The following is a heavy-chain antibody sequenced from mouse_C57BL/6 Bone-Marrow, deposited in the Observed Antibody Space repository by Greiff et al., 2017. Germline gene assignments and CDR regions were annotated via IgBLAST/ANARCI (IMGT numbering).Heavy chain of an antibody. CDR3: ARHPYYGSSYVYFDY. CDR2: ISSGSSTI. CDR1: GFTFSDYG. V-gene: IGHV5-17*01. D-gene: IGHD1-1*01. Sequence: EVHVVESGGGLVKPGGSLKLSCAASGFTFSDYGMHWVRQAPEKGLEWVAYISSGSSTIYYADTVKGRFTISRDNAKTPLSLQMTSLRSADTAMYYCARHPYYGSSYVYFDYWGQGTTLTVSS. J-gene: IGHJ2*01.